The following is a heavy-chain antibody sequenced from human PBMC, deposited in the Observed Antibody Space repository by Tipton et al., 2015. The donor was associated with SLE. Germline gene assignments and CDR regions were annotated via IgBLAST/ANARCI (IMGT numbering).Heavy chain of an antibody. J-gene: IGHJ4*02. CDR1: GFTFSSYA. Sequence: SLRLSCAASGFTFSSYAMGWVRQAPGKGLEWVSAISGSGGSTYYADSVKGRFTISRDNSKNTLYLQMNSLRAEDTAVYYCAKGAGVLVVYVSSYFDYWGQGTLVTVSS. CDR3: AKGAGVLVVYVSSYFDY. D-gene: IGHD2-8*02. CDR2: ISGSGGST. V-gene: IGHV3-23*01.